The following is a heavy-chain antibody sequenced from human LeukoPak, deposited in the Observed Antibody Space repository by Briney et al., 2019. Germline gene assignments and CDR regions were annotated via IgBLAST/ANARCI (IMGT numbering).Heavy chain of an antibody. D-gene: IGHD5-12*01. CDR3: AKDRGYDWVPPSLDY. J-gene: IGHJ4*02. CDR2: ISRNTANI. Sequence: PGESLRLSCAASGFTFDDYAMHWVRQAPGKGLEWVSGISRNTANIGYANSVKGRFTISRDNAKNSLYLQMNNLRAEDTALYFCAKDRGYDWVPPSLDYWGQGTTVIVS. CDR1: GFTFDDYA. V-gene: IGHV3-9*01.